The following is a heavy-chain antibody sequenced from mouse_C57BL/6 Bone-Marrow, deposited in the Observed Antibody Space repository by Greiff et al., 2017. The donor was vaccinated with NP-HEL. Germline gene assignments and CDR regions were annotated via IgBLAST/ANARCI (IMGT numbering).Heavy chain of an antibody. CDR2: IYPRSGNT. J-gene: IGHJ1*03. V-gene: IGHV1-81*01. D-gene: IGHD1-1*01. CDR3: ARGYYGSSYGGYFDV. Sequence: VKLMESGAELARPGASVKLSCKASGYTFTSYGISWVKQRTGQGLEWIGEIYPRSGNTYYNEKFKGKATLTADKSSSTAYMELRSLTSEDSAVYFCARGYYGSSYGGYFDVWGTGTTVTGSS. CDR1: GYTFTSYG.